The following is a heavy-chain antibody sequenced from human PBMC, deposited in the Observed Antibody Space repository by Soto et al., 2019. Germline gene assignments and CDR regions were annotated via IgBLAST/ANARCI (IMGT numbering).Heavy chain of an antibody. CDR1: GFIFSNAW. D-gene: IGHD6-13*01. J-gene: IGHJ3*02. CDR3: TTPIAETHAFDI. Sequence: EVQVAESGGGLVKPGGSLRLSCAASGFIFSNAWMNWVRHAPGKGLEWVGRIKSKSDGGATDYAAPVKGRFTISRDDSKNTLYLQMNSLETEDTALYYCTTPIAETHAFDIWGHGTMVTVSS. CDR2: IKSKSDGGAT. V-gene: IGHV3-15*07.